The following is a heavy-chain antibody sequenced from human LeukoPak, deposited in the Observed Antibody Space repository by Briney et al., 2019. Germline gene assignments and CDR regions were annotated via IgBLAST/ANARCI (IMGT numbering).Heavy chain of an antibody. J-gene: IGHJ4*02. CDR2: IRGSGST. CDR3: AREPARVPAYYFDY. Sequence: SETLSLTCTVSGGSINTKSYNWVRLPAPPGQGRVGRRNIRGSGSTSYNPSLKSRATLSIDTSKNQFSLNLLSVSAADTAVYYCAREPARVPAYYFDYWGEGNPVTASS. D-gene: IGHD2-2*01. V-gene: IGHV4-39*07. CDR1: GGSINTKSYN.